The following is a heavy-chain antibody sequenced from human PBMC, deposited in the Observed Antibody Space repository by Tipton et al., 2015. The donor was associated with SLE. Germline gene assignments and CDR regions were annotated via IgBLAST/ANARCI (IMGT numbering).Heavy chain of an antibody. CDR1: GYSFTSYW. CDR3: ARDRIWFGESRERLDY. V-gene: IGHV5-51*01. CDR2: IYPGDSDT. Sequence: QLVQSGAEVKKPGESLRISCKGSGYSFTSYWISWVRQMPGKGLEWMGIIYPGDSDTKYSPSFQGQVTISADKSISTAYLQWSSLKASDTAMYYCARDRIWFGESRERLDYWGQGTLVTVSS. D-gene: IGHD3-10*01. J-gene: IGHJ4*02.